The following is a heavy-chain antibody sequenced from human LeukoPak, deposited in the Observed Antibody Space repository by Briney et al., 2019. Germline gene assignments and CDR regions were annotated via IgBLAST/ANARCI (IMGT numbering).Heavy chain of an antibody. J-gene: IGHJ5*02. CDR2: INPNSGDT. D-gene: IGHD6-6*01. CDR3: ATDRYSSSSGRFDP. V-gene: IGHV1-2*02. CDR1: GYTFTTYY. Sequence: ASVKVSCKASGYTFTTYYMHWVRQAPGQGLELMGWINPNSGDTNYAQKFQGRVTMTRDTSITTAYMELSRLRSDDTAVYYCATDRYSSSSGRFDPWGQGTLVTVSS.